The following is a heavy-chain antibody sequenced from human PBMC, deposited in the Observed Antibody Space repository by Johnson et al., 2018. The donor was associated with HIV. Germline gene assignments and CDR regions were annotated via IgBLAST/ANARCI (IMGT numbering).Heavy chain of an antibody. CDR1: GFTFSSYD. J-gene: IGHJ3*02. CDR3: ARAGSSPEANDAFDS. D-gene: IGHD6-13*01. V-gene: IGHV3-13*01. CDR2: IGTAGDT. Sequence: VQLVESGGGLVQPGGSLRLSCAASGFTFSSYDMHWVRQATGKGLEWVSAIGTAGDTYYPGSVKGRFTISRENAKNSLYLQMNSLRAGDTAVYYCARAGSSPEANDAFDSWGQGTMVTVSS.